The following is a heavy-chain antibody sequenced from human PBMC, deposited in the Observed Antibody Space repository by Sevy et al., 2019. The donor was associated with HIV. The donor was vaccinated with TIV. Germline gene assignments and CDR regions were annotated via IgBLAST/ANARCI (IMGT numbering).Heavy chain of an antibody. Sequence: ASVKVSCKASGYTFTSYDINWVRQATGQGLEWMGWMNPNSGNTGYAQKFQGRVTMTRNTSISTAYMELSSLRSEDKAVYYCAMTYYYDSSGYYYRDYFDYWGQGTLVTVSS. CDR3: AMTYYYDSSGYYYRDYFDY. D-gene: IGHD3-22*01. J-gene: IGHJ4*02. CDR2: MNPNSGNT. V-gene: IGHV1-8*01. CDR1: GYTFTSYD.